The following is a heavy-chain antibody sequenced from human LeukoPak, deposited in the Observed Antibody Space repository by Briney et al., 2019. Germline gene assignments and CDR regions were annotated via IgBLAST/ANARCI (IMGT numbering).Heavy chain of an antibody. V-gene: IGHV4-59*01. CDR3: ARDRWFGNIPSGFDY. CDR1: GGSISSYY. Sequence: SETLSLTCTVSGGSISSYYWSWIRQPPGKGLEWIGYISYTESTNYNPSLKSRVTISLDMSKNQFSLKLSSVTAADTAVYYCARDRWFGNIPSGFDYWGQGTLVTVSS. J-gene: IGHJ4*02. CDR2: ISYTEST. D-gene: IGHD3-10*01.